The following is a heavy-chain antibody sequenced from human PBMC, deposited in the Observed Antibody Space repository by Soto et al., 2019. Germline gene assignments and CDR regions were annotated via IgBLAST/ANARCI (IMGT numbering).Heavy chain of an antibody. CDR1: GFTFSSYA. CDR3: AKPPAHYGDYVDYYYGMDV. Sequence: GGSLRLSCAASGFTFSSYAMSWVRQAPGKGLEWVSAISGSGGSTYYADSVKGRFTISRDNSKNTLYLQMNSLRAEDTAVYYCAKPPAHYGDYVDYYYGMDVWGQGTTVTVSS. CDR2: ISGSGGST. D-gene: IGHD4-17*01. V-gene: IGHV3-23*01. J-gene: IGHJ6*02.